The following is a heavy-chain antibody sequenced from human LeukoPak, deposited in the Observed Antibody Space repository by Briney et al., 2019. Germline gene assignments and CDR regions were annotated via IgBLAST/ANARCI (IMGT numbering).Heavy chain of an antibody. CDR2: MNPNSSNT. V-gene: IGHV1-8*01. D-gene: IGHD6-6*01. CDR1: GYTFTSYD. Sequence: GASVKVSCKASGYTFTSYDINWVRQATGQGLEWMGWMNPNSSNTGYAQKFQGRVTMTRNTSISTAYMELSSLRSEDTAVYYCARGGALGGSSNFYYFYYGMDVWGQGTTVTVSS. J-gene: IGHJ6*02. CDR3: ARGGALGGSSNFYYFYYGMDV.